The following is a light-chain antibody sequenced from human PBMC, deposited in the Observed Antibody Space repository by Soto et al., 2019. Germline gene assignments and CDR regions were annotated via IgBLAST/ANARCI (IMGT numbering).Light chain of an antibody. Sequence: EIVMTQSPATLSVSPGERATLSCWASQSVSSNLAWYQQKPGQAPRLLIYGASTRATGIPARFSGSGSGTEFTRTISSLQSEDFAVYYCQQYNKWPPLTFGGGTKVEIK. CDR1: QSVSSN. V-gene: IGKV3-15*01. J-gene: IGKJ4*01. CDR2: GAS. CDR3: QQYNKWPPLT.